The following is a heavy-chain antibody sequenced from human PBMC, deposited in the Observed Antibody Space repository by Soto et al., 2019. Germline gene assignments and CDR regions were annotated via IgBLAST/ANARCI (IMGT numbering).Heavy chain of an antibody. CDR3: ARGKMWFDY. J-gene: IGHJ5*01. CDR2: IYYSGST. CDR1: GGSISSGVYY. Sequence: QVHLQESGPGLVKPSQNLSLTCTVSGGSISSGVYYWSWIRQHPGKGLEWIGYIYYSGSTYYNPSLKCRLTIAVDTSNNQFSLKLSSVTAADTAVYYCARGKMWFDYWGQGTLVTVSS. D-gene: IGHD3-10*01. V-gene: IGHV4-31*03.